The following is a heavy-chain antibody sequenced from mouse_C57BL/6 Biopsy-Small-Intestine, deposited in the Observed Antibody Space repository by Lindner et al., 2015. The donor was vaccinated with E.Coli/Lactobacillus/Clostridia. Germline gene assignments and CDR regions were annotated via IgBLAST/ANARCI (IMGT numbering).Heavy chain of an antibody. CDR3: ARGYYSNYYAMDY. D-gene: IGHD2-5*01. CDR2: FHPYNDDT. V-gene: IGHV1-47*01. Sequence: VQLQDLGRELVKPGASVRMSCKASGYTFTTYPIEWMKQNHGKSLEWIGNFHPYNDDTKYNEKFKGKATLTVEKSSTTVYLELSRLTSDDSGVYYCARGYYSNYYAMDYWGARNLSHR. J-gene: IGHJ4*01. CDR1: GYTFTTYP.